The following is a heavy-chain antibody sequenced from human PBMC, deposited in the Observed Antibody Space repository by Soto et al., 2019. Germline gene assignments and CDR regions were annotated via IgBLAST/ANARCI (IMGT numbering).Heavy chain of an antibody. CDR2: ISTTSGNT. Sequence: QIQMVQSEAEVKQPGASVKISCKTSGYTFSSYSINWVRHAPGQGLEWMAWISTTSGNTHYAERVQGRVTVTLDKSARTAFMEMWGLTSDDTAVYFCARDNGYYDFWGQGTLVTVSS. V-gene: IGHV1-18*01. J-gene: IGHJ4*02. CDR3: ARDNGYYDF. D-gene: IGHD2-8*01. CDR1: GYTFSSYS.